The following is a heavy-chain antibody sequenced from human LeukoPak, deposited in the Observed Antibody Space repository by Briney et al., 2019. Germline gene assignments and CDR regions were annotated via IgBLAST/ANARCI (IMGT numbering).Heavy chain of an antibody. CDR1: GFTFSSYA. Sequence: GGSLRLSCAASGFTFSSYAMHWVRQAPGKGLEWVAVISYDGSNKYYADSVEGRFTISRDNSKNTLYLQMNSLRAEDTAVYYCAKATYHRRIVGATRSSAFDIWGQGTMVTVSS. D-gene: IGHD1-26*01. CDR3: AKATYHRRIVGATRSSAFDI. J-gene: IGHJ3*02. CDR2: ISYDGSNK. V-gene: IGHV3-30-3*01.